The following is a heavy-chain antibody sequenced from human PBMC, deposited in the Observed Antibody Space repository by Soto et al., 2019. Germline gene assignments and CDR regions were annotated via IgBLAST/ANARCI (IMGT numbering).Heavy chain of an antibody. D-gene: IGHD3-16*01. V-gene: IGHV4-34*01. CDR2: INHSGST. CDR3: AVGGAYGMDV. Sequence: SETLSLTCAVYGGSFSGYYWSWIRQPPGKGLEWIGEINHSGSTNYNPSLKSRVTISVDTSKNQFSLKLSSVTAADTAVYYCAVGGAYGMDVWGQGTTVT. J-gene: IGHJ6*02. CDR1: GGSFSGYY.